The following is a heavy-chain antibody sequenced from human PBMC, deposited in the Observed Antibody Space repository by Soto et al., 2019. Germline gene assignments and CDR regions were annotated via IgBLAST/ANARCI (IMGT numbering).Heavy chain of an antibody. CDR2: IYPGGVNI. CDR1: GYSFTSHY. V-gene: IGHV1-46*03. J-gene: IGHJ5*02. D-gene: IGHD3-9*01. Sequence: GASVKVSCKAIGYSFTSHYMHWVRQAPGQGLEWMGTIYPGGVNIGYAQKFKGRVTMTKDTSTSTVYMELNSLTSEDTAVYYCARDQSWHDLVRWFDPWG. CDR3: ARDQSWHDLVRWFDP.